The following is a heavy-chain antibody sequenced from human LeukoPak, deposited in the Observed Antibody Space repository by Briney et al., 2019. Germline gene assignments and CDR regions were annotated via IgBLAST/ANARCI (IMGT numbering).Heavy chain of an antibody. V-gene: IGHV3-74*01. Sequence: GGSLRLSCAASGFTFSSYWMHWVRQAPGKGLVCVSRIKSDDSSTSYADSVKGRFTISRDNAKNTLYLHMNSLRAEDTAVYYCAREVNNWNYVDYWGQGTLVTVSS. J-gene: IGHJ4*02. CDR1: GFTFSSYW. D-gene: IGHD1-7*01. CDR3: AREVNNWNYVDY. CDR2: IKSDDSST.